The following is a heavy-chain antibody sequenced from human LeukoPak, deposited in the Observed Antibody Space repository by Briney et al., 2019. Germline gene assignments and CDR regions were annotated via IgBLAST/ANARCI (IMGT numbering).Heavy chain of an antibody. D-gene: IGHD4-17*01. V-gene: IGHV3-74*01. J-gene: IGHJ4*02. CDR2: INQNGITT. CDR3: ARDFAGDRDY. Sequence: GGSLRLSSAASGFIFRNYWMHWVRQAPGKGLVWVARINQNGITTTYTDSVKGRFTISRDNAKNTLYLQMNSLRAEDTAVYYCARDFAGDRDYWGQGTLVTASS. CDR1: GFIFRNYW.